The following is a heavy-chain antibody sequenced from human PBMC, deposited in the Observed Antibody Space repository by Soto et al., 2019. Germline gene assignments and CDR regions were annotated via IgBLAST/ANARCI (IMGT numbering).Heavy chain of an antibody. CDR3: ARGPYGSGSPIAPYYFDY. Sequence: GGSLRLSCAASGFTFSSYDMHWVRQATGKGLEWVSAIGTAGVTYYPGSVKGRFTISRENAKNSLYLQMNSLRAGDTAVYYCARGPYGSGSPIAPYYFDYWGQGTLVTVSS. J-gene: IGHJ4*02. V-gene: IGHV3-13*01. D-gene: IGHD3-10*01. CDR1: GFTFSSYD. CDR2: IGTAGVT.